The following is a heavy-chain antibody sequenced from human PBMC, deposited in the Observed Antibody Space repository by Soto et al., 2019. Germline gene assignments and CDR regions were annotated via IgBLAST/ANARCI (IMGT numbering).Heavy chain of an antibody. J-gene: IGHJ4*02. CDR1: GGSISSYY. CDR2: MYFRGST. V-gene: IGHV4-59*01. Sequence: PSETLSLTCTVSGGSISSYYWSWIRQPPGKGLEWIGYMYFRGSTNYNPSLKSRVTISVDTSKNQFSLKLSSVTAADTAVYYCASDRSGSYYPSFFDYSGQGILVTVSS. CDR3: ASDRSGSYYPSFFDY. D-gene: IGHD1-26*01.